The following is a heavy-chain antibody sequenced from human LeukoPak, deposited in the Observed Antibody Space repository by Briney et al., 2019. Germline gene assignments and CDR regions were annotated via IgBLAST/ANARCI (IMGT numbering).Heavy chain of an antibody. V-gene: IGHV3-48*04. J-gene: IGHJ1*01. CDR3: ARRLAY. CDR1: GFTFSGYG. CDR2: ISDTDSAV. Sequence: PGRSLRLSCAASGFTFSGYGMHWFRQAPGKGLEWISYISDTDSAVYYADSVKGRFTISRDNTKNSLYLQMNSLRVEDTAVYYCARRLAYWGQGTLVTVSS.